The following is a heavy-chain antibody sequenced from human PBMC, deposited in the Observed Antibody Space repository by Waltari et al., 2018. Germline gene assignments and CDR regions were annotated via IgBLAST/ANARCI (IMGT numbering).Heavy chain of an antibody. D-gene: IGHD5-18*01. J-gene: IGHJ3*02. CDR2: IDPGDSDT. CDR3: ARRGWLQPNDAFDI. Sequence: EVQLVQSEAEVKKPGESLKISCKCSGSSFTSYWNGWVRQMPGKGLEWMGIIDPGDSDTRYSPSFQGQVTISADKSISAAYLQWSSLKASDTAMYYCARRGWLQPNDAFDIWGQGTMVTVSS. CDR1: GSSFTSYW. V-gene: IGHV5-51*01.